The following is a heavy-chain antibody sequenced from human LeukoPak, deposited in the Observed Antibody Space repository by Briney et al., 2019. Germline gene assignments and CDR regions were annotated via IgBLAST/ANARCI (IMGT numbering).Heavy chain of an antibody. J-gene: IGHJ4*02. Sequence: SETLSLTCTVSGYSISSGYYWGWIRQPPGKGLEWIGSIYHSGSTYYNPSLESRVTISVDTSKNHVSLNLTSVTAADTAVYYCVRPESAGTKYRFDYWGQGALVTVSS. CDR2: IYHSGST. D-gene: IGHD1-1*01. CDR3: VRPESAGTKYRFDY. CDR1: GYSISSGYY. V-gene: IGHV4-38-2*02.